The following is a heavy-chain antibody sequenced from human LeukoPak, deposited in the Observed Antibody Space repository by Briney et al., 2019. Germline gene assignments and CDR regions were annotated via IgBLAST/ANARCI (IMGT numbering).Heavy chain of an antibody. Sequence: GSSVKVSCKTSAGTLSRYAISWVRQAPGQGLEWMGRITPMSATPSQTQWIQGRVTITADISTNTVYLDLSSLRSEDTALYFCAGDPPGTPVGFDIWGQGTMVTVSS. D-gene: IGHD3-10*01. CDR3: AGDPPGTPVGFDI. V-gene: IGHV1-69*06. CDR2: ITPMSATP. J-gene: IGHJ3*02. CDR1: AGTLSRYA.